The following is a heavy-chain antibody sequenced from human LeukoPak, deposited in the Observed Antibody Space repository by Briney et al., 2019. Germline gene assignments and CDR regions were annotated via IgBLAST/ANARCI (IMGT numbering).Heavy chain of an antibody. CDR3: ARHPPTGTTDY. Sequence: SETLSLTCTVSGGSISSYYWSWIRQPPGQGLEWIGYIDYSGSTNYNPSLKSRVTISVDTSKNQFSLNLSSVTAADTAVYYCARHPPTGTTDYWGQGTLVTVSS. CDR2: IDYSGST. J-gene: IGHJ4*02. D-gene: IGHD1-7*01. V-gene: IGHV4-59*08. CDR1: GGSISSYY.